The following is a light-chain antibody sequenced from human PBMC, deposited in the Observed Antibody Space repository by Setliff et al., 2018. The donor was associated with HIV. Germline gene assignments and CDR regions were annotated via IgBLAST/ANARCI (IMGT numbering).Light chain of an antibody. Sequence: QSVLTQPPSASGSPGQSVTISCTGTSSDVVAYNYVSWYQQHPGKAPKLMIYEVNKRPSGVPDRFSGSKSGNTASLTVSGLPAEDEADYYCSSYAASNTDVFGTGTKVTVL. V-gene: IGLV2-8*01. CDR3: SSYAASNTDV. CDR2: EVN. CDR1: SSDVVAYNY. J-gene: IGLJ1*01.